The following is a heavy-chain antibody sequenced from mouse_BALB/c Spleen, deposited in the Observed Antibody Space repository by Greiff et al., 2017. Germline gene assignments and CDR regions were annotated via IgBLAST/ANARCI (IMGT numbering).Heavy chain of an antibody. J-gene: IGHJ2*01. CDR2: IRNKANGYTT. CDR1: GFTFTDYY. Sequence: EVKVVESGGGLVQPGGSLRLSCATSGFTFTDYYMSWVRQPPGKALEWLGFIRNKANGYTTEYSASVKGRFTISRDNSQSILYLQMNTLRAEDSATYYCARDHGSSYGYFDYWGQGTTLTVSS. D-gene: IGHD1-1*01. V-gene: IGHV7-3*02. CDR3: ARDHGSSYGYFDY.